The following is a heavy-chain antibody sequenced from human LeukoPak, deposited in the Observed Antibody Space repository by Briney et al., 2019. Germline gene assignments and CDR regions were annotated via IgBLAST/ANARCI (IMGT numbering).Heavy chain of an antibody. V-gene: IGHV1-2*02. CDR2: INPNSGVT. CDR3: ARDRVYAGCHGLSCDDAFDI. CDR1: GYTFTGYY. D-gene: IGHD2-8*01. J-gene: IGHJ3*02. Sequence: ASVKVSCKASGYTFTGYYIHWVRQAPGQGLEWMGWINPNSGVTNYAQEFRGRVTMTRDTSINTAYMELSRLRSDDTAAYYCARDRVYAGCHGLSCDDAFDIWGQGTMATVSS.